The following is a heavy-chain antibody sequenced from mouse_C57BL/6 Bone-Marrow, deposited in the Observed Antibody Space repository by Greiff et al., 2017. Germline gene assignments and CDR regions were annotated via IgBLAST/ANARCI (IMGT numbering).Heavy chain of an antibody. J-gene: IGHJ2*01. CDR3: TRGGGSSIDY. V-gene: IGHV1-15*01. CDR1: GYTFTDYE. D-gene: IGHD1-1*01. CDR2: IDPETGGT. Sequence: VKLQESGAELVRPGASVTLSCKASGYTFTDYEMHWVKQTPVHGLEWIGAIDPETGGTAYNQKFKGKAILTADKSSSTAYMELRSLTSEDSAVYYCTRGGGSSIDYWGQSTTLAVSS.